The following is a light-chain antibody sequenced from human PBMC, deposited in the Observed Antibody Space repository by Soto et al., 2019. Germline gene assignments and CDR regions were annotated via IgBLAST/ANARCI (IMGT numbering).Light chain of an antibody. CDR1: QSVSSS. V-gene: IGKV3-11*01. Sequence: EIVLTQSPGTLSLSPGERATLSCRASQSVSSSLGWYQQKPGQAPRLLIYDASNRATGIPARFSGSGSGTDFTLTISSLEPEDFAVYYCQQRSNWPLTFGGGTKVDIK. J-gene: IGKJ4*01. CDR3: QQRSNWPLT. CDR2: DAS.